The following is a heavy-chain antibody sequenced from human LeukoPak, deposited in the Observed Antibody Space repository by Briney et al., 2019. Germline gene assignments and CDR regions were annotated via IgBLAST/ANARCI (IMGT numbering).Heavy chain of an antibody. Sequence: PGGSLRLSCAASGFTFSSYSMNWVRQAPGKGLEWVSYISSSGSTIYYADSVKGRFTISRDNSKNTLYLQMNSLRAEDTAVYYCAKGGYSIAAYYYYYYMDVWGKGTTVTVSS. CDR3: AKGGYSIAAYYYYYYMDV. V-gene: IGHV3-48*01. CDR2: ISSSGSTI. J-gene: IGHJ6*03. D-gene: IGHD6-25*01. CDR1: GFTFSSYS.